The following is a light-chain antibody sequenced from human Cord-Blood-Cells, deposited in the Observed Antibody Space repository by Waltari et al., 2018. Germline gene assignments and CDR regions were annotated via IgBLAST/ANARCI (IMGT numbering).Light chain of an antibody. CDR3: QSYDSSLSGWV. CDR1: SSNIGAGYD. V-gene: IGLV1-40*01. J-gene: IGLJ3*02. Sequence: QSVLTQPPSVSGAPGQRVTISCTGSSSNIGAGYDVHWYQQLPATAPKLLIYGNSNRPSGCPGRSSGSKSGTSASLAITGLQAEDEADYYCQSYDSSLSGWVFGGGTKLTVL. CDR2: GNS.